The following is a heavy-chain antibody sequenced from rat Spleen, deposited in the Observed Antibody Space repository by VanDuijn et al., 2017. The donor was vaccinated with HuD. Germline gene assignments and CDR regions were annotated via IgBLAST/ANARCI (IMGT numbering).Heavy chain of an antibody. CDR2: IWSGGST. CDR1: GFSLTSYT. D-gene: IGHD1-2*01. CDR3: NRVKEDYYSSFYYFDY. Sequence: QVQLKESGPGLVQPSQTLSLTCTVSGFSLTSYTVSWVRQPPGKGLEWIGAIWSGGSTDYNSALKSRLSISRDTSKSQVLFKMNTLQTEDTADYYWNRVKEDYYSSFYYFDYWGQGVMVTVSS. V-gene: IGHV2-15*01. J-gene: IGHJ2*01.